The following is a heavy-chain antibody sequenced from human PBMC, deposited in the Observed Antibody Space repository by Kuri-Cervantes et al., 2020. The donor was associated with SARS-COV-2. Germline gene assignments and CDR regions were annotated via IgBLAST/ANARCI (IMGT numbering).Heavy chain of an antibody. CDR3: ARGTHIVVVPAAIDY. Sequence: SETLSLTCTVSGGSISSSSYYWGWIRQPPGKGLEWIGSIYYSGSTYYNPSLKSRVTISVDTSKNQFSLKLSSVTAADTAVYYCARGTHIVVVPAAIDYWGQGNPVHGAS. J-gene: IGHJ4*02. D-gene: IGHD2-2*01. CDR2: IYYSGST. CDR1: GGSISSSSYY. V-gene: IGHV4-39*01.